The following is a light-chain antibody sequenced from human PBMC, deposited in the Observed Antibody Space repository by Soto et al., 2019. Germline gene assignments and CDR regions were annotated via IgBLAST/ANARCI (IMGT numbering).Light chain of an antibody. J-gene: IGLJ2*01. V-gene: IGLV2-14*01. CDR2: EVN. CDR1: NSDVGGYDY. Sequence: QSAVTQPASVSGSPGQSITISCTGANSDVGGYDYVSWYQQYPGKAPQLIIYEVNNRPSGVSSRFSGSKSGNMASLTISGRQPEDGADYFCSSYSASGSLVVFGGGTKLTVL. CDR3: SSYSASGSLVV.